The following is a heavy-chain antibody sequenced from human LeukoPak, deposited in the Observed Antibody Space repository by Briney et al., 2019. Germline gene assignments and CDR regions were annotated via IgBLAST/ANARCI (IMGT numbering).Heavy chain of an antibody. CDR1: GFTFSSYD. Sequence: GGSLRLSCAASGFTFSSYDMHWVRQATGKGLEWVSAIGTAGDTYYPGSVKGRFTISRENAKNSLYLQMNSLRAGDTAVCYCAREEFAMVRGVISRVYGMDVWGQGTTVTVSS. CDR3: AREEFAMVRGVISRVYGMDV. CDR2: IGTAGDT. V-gene: IGHV3-13*01. D-gene: IGHD3-10*01. J-gene: IGHJ6*02.